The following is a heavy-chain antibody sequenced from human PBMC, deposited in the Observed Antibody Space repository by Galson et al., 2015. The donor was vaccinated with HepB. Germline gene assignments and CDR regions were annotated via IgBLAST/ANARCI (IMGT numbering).Heavy chain of an antibody. CDR1: GYTFTGYY. J-gene: IGHJ6*02. CDR3: ARGGATTGGYYYGMDV. V-gene: IGHV1-2*04. CDR2: INPNSGGT. Sequence: SVKVSCKASGYTFTGYYMHWVRQAPGQGLEWMGWINPNSGGTNYAQKFQGWVTMTRDTSISTAYMELSRLRSDATAVYYCARGGATTGGYYYGMDVWGQGTTVTVSS. D-gene: IGHD1-26*01.